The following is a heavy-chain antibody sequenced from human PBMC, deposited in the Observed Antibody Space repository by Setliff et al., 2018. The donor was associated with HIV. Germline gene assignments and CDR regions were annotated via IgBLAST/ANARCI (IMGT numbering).Heavy chain of an antibody. J-gene: IGHJ4*02. CDR3: ARDLPSGFLDY. Sequence: ETLSLTCAVYGGSFSGYYWMHWVRQAPGKGLVWVSQISPDGSFTRYADSVKGRFTISRDSAKNTLYLHMNSLNGEDTAVYYCARDLPSGFLDYWGQGTLVTVSS. V-gene: IGHV3-74*01. CDR1: GGSFSGYYW. CDR2: ISPDGSFT. D-gene: IGHD3-3*01.